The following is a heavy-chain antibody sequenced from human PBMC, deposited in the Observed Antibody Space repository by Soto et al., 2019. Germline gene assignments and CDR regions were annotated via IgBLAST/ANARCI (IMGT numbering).Heavy chain of an antibody. V-gene: IGHV3-30-3*01. J-gene: IGHJ3*02. CDR3: ARDYCGGDCLALDI. D-gene: IGHD2-21*02. CDR2: ISYDGSDK. Sequence: QVELVESGGGVVQHGRSLRLSCAASGFTFSNYGIHWVRQAPGKGLEWVAFISYDGSDKNYADSVKGRFTISRDNSKNTVYLQMNSLRAADTAVYYCARDYCGGDCLALDIWGQGTMVSVSS. CDR1: GFTFSNYG.